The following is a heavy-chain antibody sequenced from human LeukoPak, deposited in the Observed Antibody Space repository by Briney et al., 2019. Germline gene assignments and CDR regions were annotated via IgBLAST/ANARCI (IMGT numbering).Heavy chain of an antibody. V-gene: IGHV4-59*01. Sequence: SETLSLTCTVSGGSISSYYWSWIRQPPGKGLEWIGYTYYSGSTNYNPSLKSRVTISVDTSKNQFSLKLSSVTAADTAVYYCARDRMATGNWGQGTLVTVSS. D-gene: IGHD5-24*01. CDR2: TYYSGST. CDR1: GGSISSYY. CDR3: ARDRMATGN. J-gene: IGHJ4*02.